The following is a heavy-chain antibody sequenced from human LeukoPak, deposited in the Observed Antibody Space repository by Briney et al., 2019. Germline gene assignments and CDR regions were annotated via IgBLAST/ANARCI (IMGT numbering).Heavy chain of an antibody. J-gene: IGHJ5*02. CDR2: VNLDGDT. V-gene: IGHV4-34*01. D-gene: IGHD3-16*01. CDR3: ARAAWNGGGGFAA. Sequence: SETLSLTRAVYNGSFSGYYWSWIRQSPGKGLEWIGEVNLDGDTNYNPSLRSRVTISIDTSKNHFSLNLRSVTAADTAVYNCARAAWNGGGGFAAWGQGTLVTVYS. CDR1: NGSFSGYY.